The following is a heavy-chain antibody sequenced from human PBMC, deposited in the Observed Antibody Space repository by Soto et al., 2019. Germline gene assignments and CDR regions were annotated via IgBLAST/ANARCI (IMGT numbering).Heavy chain of an antibody. CDR3: AGPATVTTSPFDY. CDR2: INHSGST. Sequence: QVQLQQWGAGLLKPSETLSLTCAVYGGSFSGYYWSWIRQPPGKGLEWIGEINHSGSTNYNPSLKSRVTRAVDTSKNQFSLKLSSVTAADTAVYYCAGPATVTTSPFDYWGQGTLVTVSS. CDR1: GGSFSGYY. V-gene: IGHV4-34*01. J-gene: IGHJ4*02. D-gene: IGHD4-17*01.